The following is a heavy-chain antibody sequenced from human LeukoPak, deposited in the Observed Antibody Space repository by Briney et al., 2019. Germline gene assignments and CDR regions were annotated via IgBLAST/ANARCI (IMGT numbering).Heavy chain of an antibody. V-gene: IGHV3-11*01. Sequence: GGSLRLSCAASGFTFSDYYMSWIRQAPGKGLEWVSYISSSGSTIYYADSVKGRFTISRDNAKNSLYLQMNSLRAEDTAVYYCARDLAYYYDSSGYYPYNYDAFDIWGQGTMVTVSS. CDR1: GFTFSDYY. CDR3: ARDLAYYYDSSGYYPYNYDAFDI. D-gene: IGHD3-22*01. CDR2: ISSSGSTI. J-gene: IGHJ3*02.